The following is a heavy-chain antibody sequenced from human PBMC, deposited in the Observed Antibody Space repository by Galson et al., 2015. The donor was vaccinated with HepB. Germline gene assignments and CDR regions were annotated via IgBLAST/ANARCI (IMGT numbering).Heavy chain of an antibody. V-gene: IGHV3-30*02. D-gene: IGHD1-14*01. Sequence: SLRLSCVASGFTFSRYGMHWVRQAPGKGLEWVAFIRSDGSNQFYGDSVKGRCTISRDNSKNTLFLRINSLRAADAGVYYCVNAEGCRNNNLDYWGQGTLVTVSS. CDR2: IRSDGSNQ. J-gene: IGHJ4*02. CDR3: VNAEGCRNNNLDY. CDR1: GFTFSRYG.